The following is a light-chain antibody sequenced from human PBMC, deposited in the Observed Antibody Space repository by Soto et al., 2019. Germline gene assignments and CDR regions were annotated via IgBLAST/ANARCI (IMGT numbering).Light chain of an antibody. J-gene: IGLJ2*01. CDR1: SGYSNYK. V-gene: IGLV9-49*01. CDR2: VGTGGIVG. CDR3: GADHGSGSNFGRV. Sequence: QSALTQPPSASASLGASVTLTCTLSSGYSNYKVDWYQQRPGKGPRFVMRVGTGGIVGSKGDGIPDRFSVLGSGLNRYLTIKNIQEEDESDYHCGADHGSGSNFGRVFGGGTKLTVL.